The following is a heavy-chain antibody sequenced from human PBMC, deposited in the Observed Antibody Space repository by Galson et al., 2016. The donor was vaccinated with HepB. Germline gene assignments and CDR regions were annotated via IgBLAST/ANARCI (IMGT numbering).Heavy chain of an antibody. J-gene: IGHJ4*02. D-gene: IGHD6-13*01. CDR2: VIPVLGTS. Sequence: SVKVSCKASGGTFSKNVLSWVRQAPGQGLEWMGGVIPVLGTSYYAQKFQDRIAITADISTGTSYMEVSSLKSDDTAVYFCATSSSSWYGDAYWGQGTLVTVSS. CDR1: GGTFSKNV. V-gene: IGHV1-69*10. CDR3: ATSSSSWYGDAY.